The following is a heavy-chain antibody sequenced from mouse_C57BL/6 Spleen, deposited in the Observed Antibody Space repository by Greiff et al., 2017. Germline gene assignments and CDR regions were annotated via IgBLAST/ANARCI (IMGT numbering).Heavy chain of an antibody. D-gene: IGHD2-1*01. CDR3: ARGGNSAWFAY. CDR1: GYSFTGYF. J-gene: IGHJ3*01. CDR2: INPYNGDT. Sequence: VQLQQSGPELVKPGDSVKISCKASGYSFTGYFMNWVMQSHGKSLEWIGRINPYNGDTFYNQKFKGKATLTVDKSSSTAYMQLSSLTSEDSAVYYCARGGNSAWFAYWGQGTLVTVSA. V-gene: IGHV1-20*01.